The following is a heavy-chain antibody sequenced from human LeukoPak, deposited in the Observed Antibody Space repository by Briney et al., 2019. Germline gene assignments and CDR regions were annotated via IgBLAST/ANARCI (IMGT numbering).Heavy chain of an antibody. CDR3: AKPTVSRGDFDY. CDR2: IKKDVDEK. J-gene: IGHJ4*02. D-gene: IGHD4-11*01. V-gene: IGHV3-7*01. CDR1: GFTFSSHW. Sequence: GGSLRLSCAASGFTFSSHWMTWIRQAPGKGLEWVASIKKDVDEKYYVDSVKGRFTISRDNAKNSLYLQMNSLRAEDTAVYYCAKPTVSRGDFDYWGQGTLVTVSS.